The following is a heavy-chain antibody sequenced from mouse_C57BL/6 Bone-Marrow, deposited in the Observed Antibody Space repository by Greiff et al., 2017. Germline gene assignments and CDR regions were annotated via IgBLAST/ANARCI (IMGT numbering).Heavy chain of an antibody. D-gene: IGHD4-1*01. Sequence: EVKLMESGGGLVQPGGSLSLSCAASGFTFTAYYMSWVRQPPGKALEWLGFIRNNANGYTTEYSASVTGRFTISRDNSQSILYLQMNALRAEDRATDYCARYIGTGDYFDYWGQGTTLTVSS. CDR3: ARYIGTGDYFDY. CDR2: IRNNANGYTT. CDR1: GFTFTAYY. V-gene: IGHV7-3*01. J-gene: IGHJ2*01.